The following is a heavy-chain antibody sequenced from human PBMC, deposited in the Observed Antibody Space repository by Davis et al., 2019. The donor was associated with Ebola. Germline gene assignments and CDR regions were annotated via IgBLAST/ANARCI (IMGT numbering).Heavy chain of an antibody. V-gene: IGHV3-53*01. CDR1: WFTVSSNY. J-gene: IGHJ4*02. Sequence: GGSLRLSCSSSWFTVSSNYMSWVRQAPGKGLEWVSVIYSGGSTYYADSVKGRFTISRDNSKNTLYLQMNSLRAEDTAVYYCARVSGSQVYWGQGTLVTVSS. CDR2: IYSGGST. CDR3: ARVSGSQVY. D-gene: IGHD1-26*01.